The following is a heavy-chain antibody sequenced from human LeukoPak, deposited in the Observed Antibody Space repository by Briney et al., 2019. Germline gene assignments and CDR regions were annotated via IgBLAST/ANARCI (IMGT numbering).Heavy chain of an antibody. CDR2: ISPDGTNI. J-gene: IGHJ4*02. V-gene: IGHV3-64*02. D-gene: IGHD5-12*01. Sequence: GGSLRLSCVASGFIFSAYSMQWVRQAPGKRLEYVSGISPDGTNIFYADSVKGRFTMSRDNSNNMVYLQMGSLRPEDTAVYYCARDGVATNDNWGQGILVAVSS. CDR3: ARDGVATNDN. CDR1: GFIFSAYS.